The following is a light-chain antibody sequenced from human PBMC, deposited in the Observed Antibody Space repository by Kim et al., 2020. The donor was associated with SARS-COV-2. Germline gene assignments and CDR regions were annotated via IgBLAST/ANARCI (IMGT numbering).Light chain of an antibody. CDR1: QYISTY. J-gene: IGKJ2*01. CDR2: AAY. CDR3: QQTYKSYLPT. V-gene: IGKV1-39*01. Sequence: DIQMTQSPSPLSASVGDRVTITCRASQYISTYLNWYQQKLGKAPKLLIYAAYSLQSGVPSRFSGSMSGTDYTLTITSLQPDDFATYYCQQTYKSYLPTFGQGTKLEI.